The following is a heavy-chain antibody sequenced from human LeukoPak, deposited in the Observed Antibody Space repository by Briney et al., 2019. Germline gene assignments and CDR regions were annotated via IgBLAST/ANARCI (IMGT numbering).Heavy chain of an antibody. CDR2: INHSGST. V-gene: IGHV4-34*01. D-gene: IGHD2-15*01. Sequence: SETLSLTCAVYGGSFSGYYWSWIRQPPGKGLEWIGEINHSGSTNYNPSLKSRVTISVDTSKNQFSLKLSSVTAADTAVYYCARGFWVAAFSPFDCWGQGTLVTVSS. J-gene: IGHJ4*02. CDR3: ARGFWVAAFSPFDC. CDR1: GGSFSGYY.